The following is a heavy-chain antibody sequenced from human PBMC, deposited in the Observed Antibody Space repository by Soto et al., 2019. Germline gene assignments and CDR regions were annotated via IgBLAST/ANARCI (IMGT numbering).Heavy chain of an antibody. J-gene: IGHJ6*02. CDR2: TYYRSKWYN. CDR1: GDSVSSNSAA. CDR3: ARDPKSIAAAATTEYYGMDV. D-gene: IGHD6-13*01. V-gene: IGHV6-1*01. Sequence: SQTLSLTCAISGDSVSSNSAAWNWIRQSPSRGLEWLGRTYYRSKWYNDYAVSVKSRITINPDTSKNQFSLQLNSVTPEDTAVYYCARDPKSIAAAATTEYYGMDVWGQGTTVTVSS.